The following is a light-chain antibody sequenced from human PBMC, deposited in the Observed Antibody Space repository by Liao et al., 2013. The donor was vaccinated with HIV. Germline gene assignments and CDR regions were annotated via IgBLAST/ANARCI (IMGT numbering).Light chain of an antibody. Sequence: YALTQPPSVSVAPGKTARITCGGNNIGSKSVHWYQQKPGQAPVVVIYYDNDRPSGIPERFSGSNSGNTATLSISRVEAGDEADYYCQVWDSTSDRYVFGTGTRVTVL. CDR3: QVWDSTSDRYV. V-gene: IGLV3-21*04. CDR2: YDN. J-gene: IGLJ1*01. CDR1: NIGSKS.